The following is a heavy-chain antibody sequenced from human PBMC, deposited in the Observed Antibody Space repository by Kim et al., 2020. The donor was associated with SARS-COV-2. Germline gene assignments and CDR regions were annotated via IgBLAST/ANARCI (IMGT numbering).Heavy chain of an antibody. CDR3: AKSGSGSYPSLYDY. J-gene: IGHJ4*02. CDR1: GFTFSSYG. Sequence: GGSLRLSCAASGFTFSSYGMHWVRQAPGKGLEWVAVISYDGSNKYYADSVKGRFTISRDNSKNTLYLQMNSLRAEDTAVYYCAKSGSGSYPSLYDYLGQGTLVTVSS. D-gene: IGHD1-26*01. V-gene: IGHV3-30*18. CDR2: ISYDGSNK.